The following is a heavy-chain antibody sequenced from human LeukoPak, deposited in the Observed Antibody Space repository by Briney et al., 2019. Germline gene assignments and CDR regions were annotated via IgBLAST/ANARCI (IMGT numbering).Heavy chain of an antibody. CDR3: ARVRPHYYDSSGL. D-gene: IGHD3-22*01. CDR1: GYTFTSYG. Sequence: GASVKVSCKASGYTFTSYGISWVRQAPGQGLEWMGWISAYNGNTNYAQKLQGRVTMTTDTSTSTAYMELSSLRSEDTAVYYCARVRPHYYDSSGLWGQGTLVTVSS. J-gene: IGHJ4*02. V-gene: IGHV1-18*01. CDR2: ISAYNGNT.